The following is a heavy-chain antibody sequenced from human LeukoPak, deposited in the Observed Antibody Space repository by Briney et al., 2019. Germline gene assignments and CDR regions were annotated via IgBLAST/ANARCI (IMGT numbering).Heavy chain of an antibody. D-gene: IGHD2-15*01. V-gene: IGHV3-48*01. J-gene: IGHJ6*03. Sequence: GGSLRLSCVASVFTFSIYRMNWGRQAPGKGLEWVSYIFISSSTIYYADSVKGRLTIPRHNAKNSLYLQMNSLRAEDTAVYYCAREEVAEEPDYYYYYMDVWGKGTTVTVSS. CDR1: VFTFSIYR. CDR2: IFISSSTI. CDR3: AREEVAEEPDYYYYYMDV.